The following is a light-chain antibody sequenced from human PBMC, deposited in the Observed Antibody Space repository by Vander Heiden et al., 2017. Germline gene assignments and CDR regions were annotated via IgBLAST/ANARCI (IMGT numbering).Light chain of an antibody. Sequence: DIVMTQSPATLSVSPGERATLSCRASQSISNNLAWHQQKPGQAPRLLIYDASTRATGIPARFSGSGSGTEFTLSISSLQSEDFAVYYCQQYNNWPLTFGGGTKVEIK. V-gene: IGKV3-15*01. CDR2: DAS. J-gene: IGKJ4*01. CDR3: QQYNNWPLT. CDR1: QSISNN.